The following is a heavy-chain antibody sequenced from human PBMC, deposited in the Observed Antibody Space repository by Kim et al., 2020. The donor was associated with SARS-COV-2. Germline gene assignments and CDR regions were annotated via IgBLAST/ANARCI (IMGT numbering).Heavy chain of an antibody. V-gene: IGHV4-30-2*01. CDR2: IYHSGST. J-gene: IGHJ5*02. Sequence: SETLSLTCAVSGGSISSGGYSWSWIRQPPGKGLEWIGYIYHSGSTYYNPSLKSRVTISVDRSKNQFSLKLSSVTAADTAVYYCARGAGSILNNWFDPWGQGTLVTVSS. D-gene: IGHD2-21*01. CDR1: GGSISSGGYS. CDR3: ARGAGSILNNWFDP.